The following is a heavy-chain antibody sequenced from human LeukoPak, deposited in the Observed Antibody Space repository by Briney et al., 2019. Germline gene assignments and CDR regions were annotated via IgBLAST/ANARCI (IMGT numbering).Heavy chain of an antibody. D-gene: IGHD3-22*01. V-gene: IGHV4-4*07. Sequence: SETLSLTCTVSGGSISSYYWSWIRQPAGKGLEWIGRIYTSGSTNYNPSLKSRVTMSVATSKNQFSLKLSSVTAADTAVYYCAREGYYYDSSGYYSLFDYWGQGTLVTVSS. J-gene: IGHJ4*02. CDR3: AREGYYYDSSGYYSLFDY. CDR2: IYTSGST. CDR1: GGSISSYY.